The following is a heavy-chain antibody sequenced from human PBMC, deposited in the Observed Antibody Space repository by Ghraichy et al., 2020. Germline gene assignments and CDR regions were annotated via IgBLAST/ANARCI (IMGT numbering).Heavy chain of an antibody. Sequence: LSLTCAVSGFTFSTYSMNWVRQAPGKGLEWVSSIGGSSTHIYYADSVKGRFIISRDNAKNSLYLQMDSLRAEDTAVYYCARGGSDIDVVPAAIISMDVGGQGTTVTVSS. CDR2: IGGSSTHI. D-gene: IGHD2-2*02. CDR1: GFTFSTYS. V-gene: IGHV3-21*06. J-gene: IGHJ6*02. CDR3: ARGGSDIDVVPAAIISMDV.